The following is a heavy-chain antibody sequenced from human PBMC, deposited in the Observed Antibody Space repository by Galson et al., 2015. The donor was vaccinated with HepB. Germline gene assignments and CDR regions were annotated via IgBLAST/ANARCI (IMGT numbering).Heavy chain of an antibody. Sequence: SLRLSCAASGFTFSSYAMSWVRQAPGKGLEWVSAISGSGGSTYYADSVKGRFTISRDNSKNTLYLQMNSLRAEDTAVYYCATNPRGSGWYGDLDYWGQGTLVTVSS. V-gene: IGHV3-23*01. J-gene: IGHJ4*02. CDR1: GFTFSSYA. CDR2: ISGSGGST. D-gene: IGHD6-19*01. CDR3: ATNPRGSGWYGDLDY.